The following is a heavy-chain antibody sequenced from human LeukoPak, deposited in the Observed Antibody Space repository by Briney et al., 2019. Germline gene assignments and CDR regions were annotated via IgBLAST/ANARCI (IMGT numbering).Heavy chain of an antibody. D-gene: IGHD5-12*01. V-gene: IGHV1-46*01. J-gene: IGHJ5*02. CDR2: INPSGGST. Sequence: GASVEVSCKASGYTFTNYYMYWVRQAPGQGLEWMGIINPSGGSTSYAPKFQGRVTMTRDTSTSTVYMELTSLRSEDTAVYYCAREAVATTRGVGVPARNWFDPWGQGTLVTVSS. CDR3: AREAVATTRGVGVPARNWFDP. CDR1: GYTFTNYY.